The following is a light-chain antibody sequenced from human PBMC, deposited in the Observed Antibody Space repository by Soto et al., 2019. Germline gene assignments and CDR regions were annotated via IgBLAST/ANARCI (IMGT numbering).Light chain of an antibody. V-gene: IGKV3-20*01. Sequence: EIVLTQSPGTLSLSPGEGATLSCRASQSVSSRYLAWYQQKPGQAPRLLIYGASSRATGIPDRFSGSGSGTDFTLTITRLEPEDFALYYCQEYGSSPPVTFGGGTKVEI. CDR1: QSVSSRY. CDR2: GAS. CDR3: QEYGSSPPVT. J-gene: IGKJ4*01.